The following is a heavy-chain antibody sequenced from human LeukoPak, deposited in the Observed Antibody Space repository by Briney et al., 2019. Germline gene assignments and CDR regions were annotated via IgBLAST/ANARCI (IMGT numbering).Heavy chain of an antibody. Sequence: PGGSLRLSCAASGFTFSSYAMSWVRQAPGKGLEWVSAISGSGGSTYCADSVKGRFTISRDNSKNTLYLQMNSLRAEDTAVYYCAKDLVLVGGYYFDYWGQGTLVTVSS. J-gene: IGHJ4*02. V-gene: IGHV3-23*01. CDR2: ISGSGGST. D-gene: IGHD2-8*02. CDR3: AKDLVLVGGYYFDY. CDR1: GFTFSSYA.